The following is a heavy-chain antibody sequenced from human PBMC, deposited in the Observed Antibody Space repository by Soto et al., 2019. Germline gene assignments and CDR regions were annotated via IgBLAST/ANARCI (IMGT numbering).Heavy chain of an antibody. CDR3: ARAKRARLQLIDY. CDR1: GYTFTGYY. J-gene: IGHJ4*02. Sequence: ASVKVSCKASGYTFTGYYMHWVRQAPGQGLEWMGWINPNSGVTNYAQKFQGWVTMTRDTSTSTAYMELSRLKSEDTAVYYCARAKRARLQLIDYWGQGTQVTFSS. CDR2: INPNSGVT. V-gene: IGHV1-2*04. D-gene: IGHD5-12*01.